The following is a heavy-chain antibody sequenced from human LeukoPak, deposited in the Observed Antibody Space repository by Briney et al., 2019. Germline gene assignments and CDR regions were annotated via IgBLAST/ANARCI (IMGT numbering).Heavy chain of an antibody. Sequence: ASVKVSCKVSGYTLTELSMHWVRQAPGKGLEWMGGFEPEDGETIYAQKFQGRVTMTEDTSTDTAYMELSSLRSEDTAVYYCASLAAAATKGGNYFDYWGQGTLVTVSS. CDR2: FEPEDGET. V-gene: IGHV1-24*01. CDR1: GYTLTELS. CDR3: ASLAAAATKGGNYFDY. D-gene: IGHD6-13*01. J-gene: IGHJ4*02.